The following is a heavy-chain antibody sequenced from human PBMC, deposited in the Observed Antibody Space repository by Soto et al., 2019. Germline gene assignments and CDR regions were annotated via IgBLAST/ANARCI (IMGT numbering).Heavy chain of an antibody. J-gene: IGHJ4*02. CDR2: IYHSGST. CDR1: GGSVSSTNW. Sequence: QVQLQESGPGLVEPSGTLSLTCAVSGGSVSSTNWWSWVRQPPGKGLEWIGEIYHSGSTYYNPSLKSRVTISVDKSKHQCSLRLSSVTAADTAVYFCARDRAVSARGSFDYWGQGTLVTVSS. CDR3: ARDRAVSARGSFDY. V-gene: IGHV4-4*02. D-gene: IGHD6-19*01.